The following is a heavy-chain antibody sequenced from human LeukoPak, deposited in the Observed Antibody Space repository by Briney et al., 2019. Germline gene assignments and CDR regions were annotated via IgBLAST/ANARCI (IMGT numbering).Heavy chain of an antibody. V-gene: IGHV3-30*02. CDR1: GFTFSSYG. J-gene: IGHJ3*02. CDR3: AKDEARFGEMSAFDI. CDR2: IRYDGSNK. Sequence: PGGSLRLSCAASGFTFSSYGMHWVRQAPGEGLEWVAFIRYDGSNKYYADSVKGRFTISRDNSKNTLYLQMNSLRAEDTAVYYCAKDEARFGEMSAFDIWGQGTMVTVSS. D-gene: IGHD3-10*01.